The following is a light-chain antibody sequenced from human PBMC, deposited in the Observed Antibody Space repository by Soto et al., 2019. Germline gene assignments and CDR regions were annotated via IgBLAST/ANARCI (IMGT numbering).Light chain of an antibody. V-gene: IGKV3-20*01. CDR3: QQYGSSPLT. Sequence: EIVLTQSPGTLSLSPGERATLSCRASQSVNNNYLAWYQQKPGQAPRLLIYGASRRATGIPDRFSGSGSGTDFTLTNSRLEPEDSAVYTCQQYGSSPLTFGGGTKVEIK. J-gene: IGKJ4*01. CDR1: QSVNNNY. CDR2: GAS.